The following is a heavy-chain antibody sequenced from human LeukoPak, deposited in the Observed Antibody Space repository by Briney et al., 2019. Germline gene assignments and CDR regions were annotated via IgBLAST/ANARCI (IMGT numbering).Heavy chain of an antibody. Sequence: SETLSLTCTVSGGSISSSSYYWGWIRQPPGKGLEWIGSIYYSGSTYYNPSLKSRVTISVDTSKNQFSLKLSSVTAADTAVYYCAREPMVRGVNPFDYWGQGTLVTVSS. J-gene: IGHJ4*02. CDR1: GGSISSSSYY. CDR2: IYYSGST. CDR3: AREPMVRGVNPFDY. D-gene: IGHD3-10*01. V-gene: IGHV4-39*02.